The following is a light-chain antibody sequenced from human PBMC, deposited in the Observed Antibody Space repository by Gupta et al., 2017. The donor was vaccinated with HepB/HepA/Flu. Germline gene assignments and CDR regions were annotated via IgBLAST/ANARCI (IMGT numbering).Light chain of an antibody. V-gene: IGLV2-11*01. J-gene: IGLJ2*01. Sequence: QSALTQPRSVSGSPGQSVTISCTGTSSDVGGYNFVSWYQQHPGKAPKLIIYDVIKRPSGVPNRFSGSKSGNTASLTISGLQAEDEDDYYCCSYAGSYTFGVFGGGTKLTVL. CDR1: SSDVGGYNF. CDR2: DVI. CDR3: CSYAGSYTFGV.